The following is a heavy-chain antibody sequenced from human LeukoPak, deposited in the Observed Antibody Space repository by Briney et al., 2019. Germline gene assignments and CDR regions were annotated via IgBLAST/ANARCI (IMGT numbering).Heavy chain of an antibody. J-gene: IGHJ4*01. CDR2: IYPGDSDT. V-gene: IGHV5-51*01. Sequence: GESLKISCKGSGYSFTSYWIGWVRQMPGKGLEWMGIIYPGDSDTRYSPSVQGQVTISADKSISTAYLPWSSLTASHTAMYYCASPSDSGYDVFDSCGHGTLVTVSS. D-gene: IGHD5-12*01. CDR3: ASPSDSGYDVFDS. CDR1: GYSFTSYW.